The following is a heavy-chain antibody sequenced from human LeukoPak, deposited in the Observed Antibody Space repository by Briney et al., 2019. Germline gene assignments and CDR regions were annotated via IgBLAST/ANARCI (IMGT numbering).Heavy chain of an antibody. CDR2: INPNDGVT. Sequence: ASVKVSCKASGFPLSGYYIHWVRQAPGQGLEWMGWINPNDGVTKYSQKFQGRVTMTRDTSISTAYMELSRLRSDDTAVYYCARDGRYSGYDFNYWGQGTLVTVSS. D-gene: IGHD5-12*01. CDR3: ARDGRYSGYDFNY. J-gene: IGHJ4*02. CDR1: GFPLSGYY. V-gene: IGHV1-2*02.